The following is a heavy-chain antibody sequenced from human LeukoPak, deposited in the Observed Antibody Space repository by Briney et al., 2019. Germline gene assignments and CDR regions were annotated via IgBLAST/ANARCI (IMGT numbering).Heavy chain of an antibody. CDR3: ARGYYDSSGYYYYYYMDV. V-gene: IGHV1-2*02. J-gene: IGHJ6*03. CDR1: GYTFTSYG. Sequence: ASVKVSCKASGYTFTSYGISWVRQAPGQGLEWMGWINPNSGGTNYAQKFQGRVTMTRDTSISTAYMELSRLRSDDTAVYYCARGYYDSSGYYYYYYMDVWGKGTTVTVSS. CDR2: INPNSGGT. D-gene: IGHD3-22*01.